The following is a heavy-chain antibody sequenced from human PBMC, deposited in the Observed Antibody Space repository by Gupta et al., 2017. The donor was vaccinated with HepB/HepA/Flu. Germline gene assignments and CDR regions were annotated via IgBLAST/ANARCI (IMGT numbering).Heavy chain of an antibody. CDR3: ARESEQQTSRHYHYGMNV. V-gene: IGHV3-48*03. D-gene: IGHD6-13*01. CDR1: GFTLLGYE. CDR2: INSPGRTI. Sequence: EVQLVESGGGLVQPGGSLRLSCEASGFTLLGYEVNWVRQPPGKGLEWVSYINSPGRTIYYADSVKGRFTISRDNAKNSVYLQMNGLRADDTAVYYCARESEQQTSRHYHYGMNVWGQGTTVTVSS. J-gene: IGHJ6*01.